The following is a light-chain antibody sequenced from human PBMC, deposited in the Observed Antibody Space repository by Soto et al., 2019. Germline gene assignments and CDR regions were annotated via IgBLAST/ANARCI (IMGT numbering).Light chain of an antibody. J-gene: IGKJ2*01. CDR3: QQYNNWPPYT. CDR1: QTVGRN. V-gene: IGKV3-15*01. CDR2: GAS. Sequence: IVMTQSPATLSVSPGERVTLSCRTSQTVGRNLAWYQQKPGQAPRLLIFGASTRATGLPDRFSGSGSGTEFTLTISSLQSEDVAVYYCQQYNNWPPYTFGQGNKLQIK.